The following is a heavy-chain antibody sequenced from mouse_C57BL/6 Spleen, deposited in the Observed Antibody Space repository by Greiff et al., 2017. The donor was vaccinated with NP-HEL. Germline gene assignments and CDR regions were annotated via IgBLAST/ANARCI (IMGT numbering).Heavy chain of an antibody. V-gene: IGHV1-55*01. CDR2: IYPGSGST. J-gene: IGHJ2*01. D-gene: IGHD1-1*01. Sequence: QVQLQQPGAELVKPGASVKMSCKASGYTFTSYWITWVKQRPGQGLEWIGDIYPGSGSTNYNEKFKSKATLTVDTSSSTAYMQLSSLTSEDSAVYYCAREDYCGSSVDYWGQGTTLTVSA. CDR3: AREDYCGSSVDY. CDR1: GYTFTSYW.